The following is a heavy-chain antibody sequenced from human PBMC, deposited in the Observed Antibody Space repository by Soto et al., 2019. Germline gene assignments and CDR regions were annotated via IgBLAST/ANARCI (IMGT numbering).Heavy chain of an antibody. Sequence: QMQLVQSGPEVKKPGTSVKVSCKASGFTFTSSAVQWVRQARGQRLEWIGWIVVGSGNTNYAQKFQERVTITRDMSTSTAYMELRSLRSEDTAVYYCAARITIFGVVQFDYWGQGTLVTVSS. J-gene: IGHJ4*02. CDR3: AARITIFGVVQFDY. V-gene: IGHV1-58*01. CDR1: GFTFTSSA. CDR2: IVVGSGNT. D-gene: IGHD3-3*01.